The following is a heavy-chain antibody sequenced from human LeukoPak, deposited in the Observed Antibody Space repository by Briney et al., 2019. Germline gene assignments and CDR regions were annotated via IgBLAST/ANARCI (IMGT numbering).Heavy chain of an antibody. Sequence: GGSLRLSCAASGFTFNSYAMTWVRQAPEKGLEWVSSIIVSGISTYYGDSVKGRFTISRDNSKNTPYLQMNSLRAEDTAVYYCAKGSRGSYDYRGQGTLVTVSS. CDR3: AKGSRGSYDY. V-gene: IGHV3-23*01. D-gene: IGHD1-26*01. CDR2: IIVSGIST. CDR1: GFTFNSYA. J-gene: IGHJ4*02.